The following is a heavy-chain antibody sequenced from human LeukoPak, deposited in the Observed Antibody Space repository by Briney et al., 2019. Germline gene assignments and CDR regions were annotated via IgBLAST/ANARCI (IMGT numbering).Heavy chain of an antibody. CDR3: ARVPLGCSGGSCYYYYGMDV. D-gene: IGHD2-15*01. Sequence: GGSLRLSCAASGFTFSSYWMSWVRQAPGKGLEWVANIKQDGSEKYYVDSVKGRFTISRDNAKSSLYLQMNSLRAEDTAVYYCARVPLGCSGGSCYYYYGMDVWGQGTTVTVSS. CDR2: IKQDGSEK. J-gene: IGHJ6*02. V-gene: IGHV3-7*01. CDR1: GFTFSSYW.